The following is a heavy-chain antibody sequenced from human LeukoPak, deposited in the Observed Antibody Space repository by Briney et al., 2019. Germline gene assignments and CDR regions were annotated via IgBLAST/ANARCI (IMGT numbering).Heavy chain of an antibody. CDR1: GFTFSSYE. D-gene: IGHD3-10*01. CDR3: ARDVPSRTYYYGSGSLDAFDI. Sequence: QPGGSLRLSCAASGFTFSSYEMNWVRQAPGKGLEWVSYISSSGSTIYYADSVKGRFTISRDNAKNSLYLQMNSLRAEDTAVYYCARDVPSRTYYYGSGSLDAFDIWGQGTMVTVSS. V-gene: IGHV3-48*03. J-gene: IGHJ3*02. CDR2: ISSSGSTI.